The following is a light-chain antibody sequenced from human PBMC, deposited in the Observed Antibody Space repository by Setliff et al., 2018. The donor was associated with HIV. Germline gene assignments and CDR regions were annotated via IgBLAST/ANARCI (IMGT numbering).Light chain of an antibody. V-gene: IGLV1-44*01. CDR1: SSSIASNN. Sequence: QSVLTQPPSISGIPGQRVTISCSGSSSSIASNNVVWYQQLPGSAPKLLIYRNSQRPSGVPDRFSGSKSGPSASLAINGLQPEDEADYYCATWDDSLNGFYVFGTGTKVTVL. CDR2: RNS. CDR3: ATWDDSLNGFYV. J-gene: IGLJ1*01.